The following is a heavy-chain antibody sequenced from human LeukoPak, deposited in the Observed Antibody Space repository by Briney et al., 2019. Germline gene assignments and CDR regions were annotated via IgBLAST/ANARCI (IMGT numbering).Heavy chain of an antibody. CDR2: ISAYNGNT. V-gene: IGHV1-18*01. Sequence: PGGSLRLSCAASGFTFTSYGISWVRQAPGQGLEWMGWISAYNGNTNYAQKLQGRVTMTTDTSTSTAYMELRSLRSDDTAVYYCASGGCSGGPDSTSCYWGYYFDYWGQGTLVTVSS. CDR1: GFTFTSYG. J-gene: IGHJ4*02. D-gene: IGHD2-2*01. CDR3: ASGGCSGGPDSTSCYWGYYFDY.